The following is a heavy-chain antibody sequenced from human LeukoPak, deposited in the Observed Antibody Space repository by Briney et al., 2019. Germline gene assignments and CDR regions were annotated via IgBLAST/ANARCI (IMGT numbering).Heavy chain of an antibody. CDR1: GFTFGGYG. D-gene: IGHD1-14*01. Sequence: GGSLRLSCAGSGFTFGGYGMHWFRQTPGKGLEWVAVIAYDGSRAFYADSVKGRFTISRDNSKNTMSVQMDDLRAEDTAVYFCTRYNNDHFDYWGQGTLVTVSS. CDR3: TRYNNDHFDY. V-gene: IGHV3-33*01. J-gene: IGHJ4*02. CDR2: IAYDGSRA.